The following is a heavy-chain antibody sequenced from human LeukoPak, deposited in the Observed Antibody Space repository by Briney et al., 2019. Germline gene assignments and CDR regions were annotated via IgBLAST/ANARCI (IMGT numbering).Heavy chain of an antibody. CDR3: AREPTYYDFWSGYSYYYYGMDV. Sequence: GGSLRLSCAASRFTFSSYGMHWVRQAPGKGLEWVAVIWYDGSNKYYADSVKGRFTISRDNSKNTLYLQMNSLRAEDTAVYYCAREPTYYDFWSGYSYYYYGMDVWGQGTTVTVSS. CDR2: IWYDGSNK. D-gene: IGHD3-3*01. CDR1: RFTFSSYG. J-gene: IGHJ6*02. V-gene: IGHV3-33*01.